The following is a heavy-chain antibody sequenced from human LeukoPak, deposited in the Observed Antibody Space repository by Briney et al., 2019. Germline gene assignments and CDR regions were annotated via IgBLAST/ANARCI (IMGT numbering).Heavy chain of an antibody. CDR2: ISGSGGST. CDR1: GFTFSDYY. Sequence: GGSLRLSCAASGFTFSDYYMSWVRQAPGKGLEWVSAISGSGGSTYYADSVKGRFTISRDNSKNTLYLQMNSLRAEDTAVYYCAKWGYYYYYYYMDVWGKGTTVTVSS. D-gene: IGHD7-27*01. V-gene: IGHV3-23*01. CDR3: AKWGYYYYYYYMDV. J-gene: IGHJ6*03.